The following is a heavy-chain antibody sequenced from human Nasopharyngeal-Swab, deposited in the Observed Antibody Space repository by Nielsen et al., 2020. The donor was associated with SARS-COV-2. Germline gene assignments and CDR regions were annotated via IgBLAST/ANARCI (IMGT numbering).Heavy chain of an antibody. CDR3: AKGGYTSFFDY. Sequence: GGSLRLSCVASGFIFSSYSMNWVRQAPGKGLEWVSTIRAAGDSTFYADSVKGQFTISRDKSKNTVYLQMNSLRAEDTAVYYCAKGGYTSFFDYWGQGTLVTVSS. V-gene: IGHV3-23*01. D-gene: IGHD5-18*01. CDR2: IRAAGDST. J-gene: IGHJ4*02. CDR1: GFIFSSYS.